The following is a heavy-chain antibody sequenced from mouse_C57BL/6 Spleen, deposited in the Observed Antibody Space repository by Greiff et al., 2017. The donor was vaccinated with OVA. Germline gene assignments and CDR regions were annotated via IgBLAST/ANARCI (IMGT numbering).Heavy chain of an antibody. Sequence: QVQLQQPGAELVRPGSSVKLSCKASGYTFTSYWMDWVKQRPGQGLEWIGNIYPSDSETHYNQKFKDKATLTVDKSSSTAYMQLSSLTSEDSAVYDCAIHDDYDWYFDVWGTGTTVTVSS. CDR3: AIHDDYDWYFDV. D-gene: IGHD2-4*01. CDR2: IYPSDSET. CDR1: GYTFTSYW. V-gene: IGHV1-61*01. J-gene: IGHJ1*03.